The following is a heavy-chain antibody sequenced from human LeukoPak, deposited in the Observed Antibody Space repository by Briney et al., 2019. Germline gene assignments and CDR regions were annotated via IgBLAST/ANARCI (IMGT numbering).Heavy chain of an antibody. V-gene: IGHV3-30*02. CDR2: IRYDGSNK. D-gene: IGHD6-19*01. CDR3: ARELISSGWSEYFQH. Sequence: GGSLRLSCAASGFTFSSYGMHWVRQAPGKGLEWVAFIRYDGSNKYYADSVKGRFTISRDNAKNTLYLQMNSLRAEDTAVYYCARELISSGWSEYFQHWGQGTLVTVSS. J-gene: IGHJ1*01. CDR1: GFTFSSYG.